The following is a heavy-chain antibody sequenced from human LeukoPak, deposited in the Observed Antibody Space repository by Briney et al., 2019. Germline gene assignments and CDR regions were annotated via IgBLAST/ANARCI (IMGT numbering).Heavy chain of an antibody. V-gene: IGHV3-23*01. D-gene: IGHD3-10*01. Sequence: GGSLRLSCAASGFTFSSYAMSWVRQAPGKGLEWVSAISGSGGGTYYADSVKGRFTISRDNSKNTLYLQMNSLRAEDTAVYYCATLGMVRGVITSNPLDYWGQGTLVTVSS. CDR3: ATLGMVRGVITSNPLDY. J-gene: IGHJ4*02. CDR1: GFTFSSYA. CDR2: ISGSGGGT.